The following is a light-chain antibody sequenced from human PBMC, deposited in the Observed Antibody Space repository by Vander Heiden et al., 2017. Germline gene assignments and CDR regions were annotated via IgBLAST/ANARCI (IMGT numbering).Light chain of an antibody. CDR2: DDS. CDR1: AMPKKKS. V-gene: IGLV3-10*01. CDR3: YSTDSTGDHWV. Sequence: SFELSQPPTASVSPGQTARITCSGDAMPKKKSAYWYQQKSGQAPVLVIYDDSKRPSGIPERFSGSSSGTMATLSRKGAQVEDEADYDVYSTDSTGDHWVCGGGTKLTVL. J-gene: IGLJ3*02.